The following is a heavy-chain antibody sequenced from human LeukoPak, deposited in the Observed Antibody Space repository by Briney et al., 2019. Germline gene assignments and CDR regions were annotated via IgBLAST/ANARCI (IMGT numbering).Heavy chain of an antibody. Sequence: PGGSLRLSCAASGFTFSSYGMHWVRQAPGKGLEWVAVIWYDGSNKYYADSVKGRFTISRDNSKNTLYLQMNSLRAEDTAVYYCARETAVGYAFDYWGQGTLVTVSS. D-gene: IGHD2-2*01. CDR3: ARETAVGYAFDY. CDR1: GFTFSSYG. CDR2: IWYDGSNK. J-gene: IGHJ4*02. V-gene: IGHV3-33*01.